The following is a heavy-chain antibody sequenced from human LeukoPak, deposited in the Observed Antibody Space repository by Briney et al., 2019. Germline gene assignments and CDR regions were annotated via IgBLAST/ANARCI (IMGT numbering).Heavy chain of an antibody. V-gene: IGHV1-18*01. Sequence: ASVKVSCKASGYTFTSYGISWVRQAPGQGLEWMGWISAYNGNTNYAQKLQGRVTMTTDTSTSTAYMELRSLRSDDTAVYYCGRDGYSSSWYSNYYYYYMDVWGKGTTVTVSS. D-gene: IGHD6-13*01. CDR2: ISAYNGNT. J-gene: IGHJ6*03. CDR3: GRDGYSSSWYSNYYYYYMDV. CDR1: GYTFTSYG.